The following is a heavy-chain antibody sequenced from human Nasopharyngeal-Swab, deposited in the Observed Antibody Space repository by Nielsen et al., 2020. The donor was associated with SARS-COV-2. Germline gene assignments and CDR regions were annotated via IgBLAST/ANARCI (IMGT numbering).Heavy chain of an antibody. CDR3: AREIGSGFDP. J-gene: IGHJ5*02. D-gene: IGHD1-1*01. CDR1: GFTFSSYA. Sequence: GGSLRLSCAASGFTFSSYAMHWVRQAPGKGLEWVAVISYDGSNKYYADSVKGRFTISRDNSKNTLYLQMNSLRAEDTAVYYCAREIGSGFDPWGQGTLVTVSS. CDR2: ISYDGSNK. V-gene: IGHV3-30-3*01.